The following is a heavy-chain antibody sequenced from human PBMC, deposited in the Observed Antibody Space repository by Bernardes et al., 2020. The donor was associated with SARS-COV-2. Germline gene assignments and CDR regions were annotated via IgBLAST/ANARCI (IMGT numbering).Heavy chain of an antibody. CDR3: AKNDLDYGSYYYGMDV. Sequence: GGFLRLSCAAPGFTFCSSAMSWVRQAPREGLEWVSAFSGSGGSTYYADSVKGRFTISRDNSKNTLYLQMNSLRAEDTAVYYCAKNDLDYGSYYYGMDVWGQGTTVTVSS. CDR2: FSGSGGST. D-gene: IGHD4-17*01. V-gene: IGHV3-23*01. J-gene: IGHJ6*02. CDR1: GFTFCSSA.